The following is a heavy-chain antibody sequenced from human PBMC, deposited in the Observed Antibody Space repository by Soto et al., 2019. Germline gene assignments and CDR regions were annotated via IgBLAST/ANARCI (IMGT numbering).Heavy chain of an antibody. CDR1: GFTFSGSA. CDR2: IRSKANSYAT. D-gene: IGHD3-9*01. Sequence: GGSLRLSCAASGFTFSGSAMHWVRQASGKGLEWVGRIRSKANSYATAYAASVKGRFTISRDDSKNTAYLQMNSLKTEDTAVYYCTRLYYDILTGYSLFDYWGQGTLVTVSS. J-gene: IGHJ4*02. CDR3: TRLYYDILTGYSLFDY. V-gene: IGHV3-73*01.